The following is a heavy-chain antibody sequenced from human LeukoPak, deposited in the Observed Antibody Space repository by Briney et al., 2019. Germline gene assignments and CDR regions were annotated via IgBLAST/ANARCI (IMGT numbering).Heavy chain of an antibody. CDR1: GFTCSSYS. D-gene: IGHD3-10*01. CDR3: ARDYIRDYQGSGAFDI. J-gene: IGHJ3*02. V-gene: IGHV3-21*01. CDR2: ISSSSSYI. Sequence: PGTSLRLSCAASGFTCSSYSMNWVRQAPGKGLEWVSSISSSSSYIYYADSVKGRFTISRDNAKNSLYLQMNSLRAEDTDVYYCARDYIRDYQGSGAFDIWGQGTMVTVSS.